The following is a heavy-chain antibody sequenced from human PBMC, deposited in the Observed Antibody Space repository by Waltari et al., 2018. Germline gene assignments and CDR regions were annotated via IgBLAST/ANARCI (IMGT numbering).Heavy chain of an antibody. CDR3: AKEDFGGVDH. CDR2: ISGNGDSI. D-gene: IGHD3-16*01. J-gene: IGHJ5*02. V-gene: IGHV3-64*04. CDR1: GFVFRSYA. Sequence: VQLVESGGGLVQPGGSLRLSCTASGFVFRSYAMHWARQAPGKGLEYFSAISGNGDSIYYADSVKGRFTISRDNSKNTLYLQMNSLRPEDTAVYHCAKEDFGGVDHWGQGTLVTVSS.